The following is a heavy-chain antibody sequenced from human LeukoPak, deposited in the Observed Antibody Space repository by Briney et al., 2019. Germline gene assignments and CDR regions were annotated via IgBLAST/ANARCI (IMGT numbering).Heavy chain of an antibody. J-gene: IGHJ4*02. CDR2: HSGNS. D-gene: IGHD3-16*01. Sequence: PGGSLRLSCAASGFTFSSYWMSWVRQAPGKGLEWIGHSGNSDYKPSLKSRITISTDTSNNHFSLNLVSVTAADTAVYYCATYYVGVGGRGHWGPGTLVTVSS. CDR3: ATYYVGVGGRGH. V-gene: IGHV4-59*01. CDR1: GFTFSSYW.